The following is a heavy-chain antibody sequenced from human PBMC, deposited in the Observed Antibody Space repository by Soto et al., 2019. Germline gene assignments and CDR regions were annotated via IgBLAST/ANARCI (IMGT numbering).Heavy chain of an antibody. J-gene: IGHJ6*02. Sequence: EVQLLESGGGFIQPGGSLRLFCAASGFTFSNYAMTWVRQAPGKGLEWVSVISGTGGGTNNADSAKGRFTTSRDNSKNTLYLQMNSLRAEDTAVYYCAKRAFYGSGIPNYYGMDVWGQGTAVTVSS. V-gene: IGHV3-23*01. D-gene: IGHD3-10*01. CDR3: AKRAFYGSGIPNYYGMDV. CDR2: ISGTGGGT. CDR1: GFTFSNYA.